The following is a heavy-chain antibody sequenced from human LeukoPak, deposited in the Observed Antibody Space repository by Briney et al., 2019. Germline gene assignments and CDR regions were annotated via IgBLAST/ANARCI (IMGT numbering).Heavy chain of an antibody. D-gene: IGHD3-3*01. V-gene: IGHV3-9*01. CDR2: ISWNSGSI. J-gene: IGHJ5*02. CDR3: AKESQYYDFWSGYRYNWFDP. CDR1: GFTFDDYA. Sequence: GGSLRLSCAASGFTFDDYAMHWVRQAPGKSLEWVSGISWNSGSIGYADSVKGRFTISRDNAKNSLYLQMNSLRAEDTALYYCAKESQYYDFWSGYRYNWFDPWGQGTLVTVSS.